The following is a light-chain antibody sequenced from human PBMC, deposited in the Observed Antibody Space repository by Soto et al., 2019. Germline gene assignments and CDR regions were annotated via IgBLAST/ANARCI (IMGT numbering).Light chain of an antibody. Sequence: EIVLTQSPGTLSLSPGERATLPCSASQSVSSSYLGWYQQKPGQAPRLLMYGASSRATGIPERFSGSGSGTDFTLTISRLEPEDFAVYYCQQYGSSPRTFGQGTKVDIK. CDR2: GAS. J-gene: IGKJ1*01. V-gene: IGKV3-20*01. CDR1: QSVSSSY. CDR3: QQYGSSPRT.